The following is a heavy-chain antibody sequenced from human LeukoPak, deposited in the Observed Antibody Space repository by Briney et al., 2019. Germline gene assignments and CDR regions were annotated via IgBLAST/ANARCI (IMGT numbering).Heavy chain of an antibody. CDR1: GFTFSSYW. Sequence: GSLRLSCAASGFTFSSYWMSWVRQAPGKGLGWVANIKQDGSKKYYVDSVKGRFTISRDNAKNSLYLQMNSLRAEDTAVYYCAKDRYSSGCFDYWGQGTLVTVSS. CDR2: IKQDGSKK. CDR3: AKDRYSSGCFDY. V-gene: IGHV3-7*01. D-gene: IGHD6-19*01. J-gene: IGHJ4*02.